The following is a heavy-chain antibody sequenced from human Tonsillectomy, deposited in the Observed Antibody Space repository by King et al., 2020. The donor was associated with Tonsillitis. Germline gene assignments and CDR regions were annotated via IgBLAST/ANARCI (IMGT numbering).Heavy chain of an antibody. CDR3: AGITIFGVVISHLPHYGMDV. CDR1: GGTFSSYA. D-gene: IGHD3-3*01. CDR2: IIPIFGTA. Sequence: QLVQSGAEVKKPGSSVKVSCKASGGTFSSYAISWVRQAPGQGLEWMGGIIPIFGTANYAQKFQGRVTITADESTSTAYMELSSLRSEDTAVYYCAGITIFGVVISHLPHYGMDVWGQGTTVTVSS. J-gene: IGHJ6*02. V-gene: IGHV1-69*01.